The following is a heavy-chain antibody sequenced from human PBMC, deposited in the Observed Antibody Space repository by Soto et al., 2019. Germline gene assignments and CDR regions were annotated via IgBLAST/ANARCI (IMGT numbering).Heavy chain of an antibody. J-gene: IGHJ6*02. CDR2: IRSKAYGGTT. Sequence: GGSLRLSCTASGFTFGDYAMSWFRQAPGKGLEWVGFIRSKAYGGTTEYAASVKGRFTISRDDSKSIAYLQMNSLKTEDTAVYYCRYCSSTSCYRAQDYYYYGMDVWGQGTTVTVS. D-gene: IGHD2-2*02. V-gene: IGHV3-49*03. CDR1: GFTFGDYA. CDR3: RYCSSTSCYRAQDYYYYGMDV.